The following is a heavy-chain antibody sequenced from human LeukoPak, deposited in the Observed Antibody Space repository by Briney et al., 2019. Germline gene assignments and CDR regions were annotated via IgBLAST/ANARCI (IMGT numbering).Heavy chain of an antibody. CDR2: ISSNTGNT. Sequence: ASVKVSCKASGYTFTANGLSWVRQAPGQGLEWMGWISSNTGNTNYAQKFQGRVTMTTDTSTSTVYMELRSLRSDDTAVYYCARVMVGAIGNWFDPWGQGTLVTVSS. CDR1: GYTFTANG. V-gene: IGHV1-18*01. D-gene: IGHD1-26*01. J-gene: IGHJ5*02. CDR3: ARVMVGAIGNWFDP.